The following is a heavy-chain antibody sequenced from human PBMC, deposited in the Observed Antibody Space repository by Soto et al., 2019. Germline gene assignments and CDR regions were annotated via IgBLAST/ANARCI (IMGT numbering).Heavy chain of an antibody. CDR3: ARPITIFGVVHMYFDY. J-gene: IGHJ4*02. D-gene: IGHD3-3*01. CDR1: GYTFTSYD. Sequence: PSVKVSCKASGYTFTSYDINWVRQATGQGLEWMGWMNPNTGNTGYAQKFQGRVTMTRDTSISTAYMELSSLRSEDTAIYYCARPITIFGVVHMYFDYWGQGIEVTVS. CDR2: MNPNTGNT. V-gene: IGHV1-8*01.